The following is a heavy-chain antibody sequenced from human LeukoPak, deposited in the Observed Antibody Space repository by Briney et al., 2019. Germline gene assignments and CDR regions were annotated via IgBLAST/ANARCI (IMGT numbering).Heavy chain of an antibody. V-gene: IGHV3-21*06. Sequence: PGGSLRLSCAASGFTFSSYNMNWVRQAPGKGLDCVSSISSSSSYIYYADSLKDLFTISRDNAKNSLYMQLNSLWAEDTVVYYFLRGRGVDYVWGSYRYRVLGAFDIWGQGTMVTVSS. D-gene: IGHD3-16*02. CDR2: ISSSSSYI. CDR1: GFTFSSYN. J-gene: IGHJ3*02. CDR3: LRGRGVDYVWGSYRYRVLGAFDI.